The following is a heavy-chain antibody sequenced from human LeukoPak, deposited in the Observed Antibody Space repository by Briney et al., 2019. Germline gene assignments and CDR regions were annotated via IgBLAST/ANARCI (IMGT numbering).Heavy chain of an antibody. J-gene: IGHJ6*03. Sequence: PGRSLRLSCAASGFNFDDYAMHWVRQPPGKGLEWVSGISWNSGRTGYADSVKGRFTISRDNSKNTLYLQMNSLRAEDTAVYYCAKVASWTHYYMDVWGKGTTVTVSS. CDR2: ISWNSGRT. D-gene: IGHD6-13*01. V-gene: IGHV3-9*01. CDR3: AKVASWTHYYMDV. CDR1: GFNFDDYA.